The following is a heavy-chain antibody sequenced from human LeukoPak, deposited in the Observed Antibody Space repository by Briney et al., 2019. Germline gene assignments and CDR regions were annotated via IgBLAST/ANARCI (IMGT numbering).Heavy chain of an antibody. J-gene: IGHJ6*04. V-gene: IGHV4-30-2*01. CDR2: IYHSGST. CDR3: ARGRVPAAILGMDV. Sequence: SETLSLTCAVSGGSISSGGYSWSWIRQPPGKGLEWIVYIYHSGSTYYNPSLKSRVTISVNRSKNQFSLKLSSVTAADTAVYYCARGRVPAAILGMDVWGKGTTVTVSS. CDR1: GGSISSGGYS. D-gene: IGHD2-2*01.